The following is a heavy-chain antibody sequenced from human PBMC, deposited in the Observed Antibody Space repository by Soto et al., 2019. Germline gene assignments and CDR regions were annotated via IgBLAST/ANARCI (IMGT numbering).Heavy chain of an antibody. J-gene: IGHJ4*02. CDR3: AKETYSGPLDY. V-gene: IGHV3-30*18. CDR2: ISYDGSNK. D-gene: IGHD2-15*01. Sequence: QVQLVESGRGVVQPGRSLRLSCAASGFTFSSYGMHWVRQAPGKGLEWVAVISYDGSNKYYADSVKGRFTISRDNSKNTLYLQMNSLRAEDTAVYYCAKETYSGPLDYWGQGTLVTVSS. CDR1: GFTFSSYG.